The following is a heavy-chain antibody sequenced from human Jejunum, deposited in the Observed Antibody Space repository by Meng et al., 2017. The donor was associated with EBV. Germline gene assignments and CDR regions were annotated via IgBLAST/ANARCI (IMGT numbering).Heavy chain of an antibody. CDR3: AKERRGFYAEH. CDR1: GFTFGDYA. CDR2: VSYGGSDK. J-gene: IGHJ4*02. D-gene: IGHD1-14*01. Sequence: VQLVESGGGVVQPGRSLRLSCAASGFTFGDYAMDWVRQAPGKGLEWVALVSYGGSDKLYADSVKGRFTIYRDNSDNTLFLQMNSLKPEDTAVYYCAKERRGFYAEHWGQGTLVTVSS. V-gene: IGHV3-30*04.